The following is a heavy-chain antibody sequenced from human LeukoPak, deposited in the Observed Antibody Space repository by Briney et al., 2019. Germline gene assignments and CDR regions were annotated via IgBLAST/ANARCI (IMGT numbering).Heavy chain of an antibody. J-gene: IGHJ4*02. CDR2: VSGSGGST. V-gene: IGHV3-23*01. CDR1: GFTFSSYA. D-gene: IGHD3-16*01. Sequence: VGCLRVSCAASGFTFSSYAMSWVRQAPGEGLGWVSAVSGSGGSTYYADSVKGRFTISRDNSKNTLYLQMNSLRAEDTAVYDRAKDIDLTYYFDYWGQGTLVTVSS. CDR3: AKDIDLTYYFDY.